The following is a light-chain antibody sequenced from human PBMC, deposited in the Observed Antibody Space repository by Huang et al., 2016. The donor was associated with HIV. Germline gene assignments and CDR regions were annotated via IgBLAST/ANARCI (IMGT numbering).Light chain of an antibody. CDR2: GAS. CDR1: QNIRNN. Sequence: EIVMTQSPGTLSVSPGERATLSCRASQNIRNNLAWFQQRPGRAPRLLSYGASTRPFDVPARFSGSGAGTEFTLTISSLQSEDFAVYYCQQYDNWPPTWTFGQGTKVEI. J-gene: IGKJ1*01. CDR3: QQYDNWPPTWT. V-gene: IGKV3-15*01.